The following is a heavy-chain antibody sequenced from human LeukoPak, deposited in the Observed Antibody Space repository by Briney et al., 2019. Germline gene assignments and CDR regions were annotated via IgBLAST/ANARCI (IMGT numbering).Heavy chain of an antibody. V-gene: IGHV3-53*01. CDR3: ARDQGGYWYFDL. CDR1: GFTVSNNY. D-gene: IGHD1-26*01. J-gene: IGHJ2*01. Sequence: GGSLRLSCAASGFTVSNNYMSWVRQAPGKGLEWVSVIYSDGSTYYADSVKGRFTFSRDNSKNTLYLQLNSLRAEDTAVYYCARDQGGYWYFDLWGRGTLVTVSS. CDR2: IYSDGST.